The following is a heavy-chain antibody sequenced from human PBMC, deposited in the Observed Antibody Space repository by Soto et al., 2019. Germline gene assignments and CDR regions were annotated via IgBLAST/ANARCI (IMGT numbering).Heavy chain of an antibody. CDR3: AKGDY. V-gene: IGHV3-30*18. CDR2: ISYDGSNK. Sequence: QVQLVESGGGVVQPGRSLRLSCAASGFTFSSYGMHWVRQAPGKGLEWVAVISYDGSNKYYADSVKGRFTISRDNSKNTPYLQMNSLRAADTAGYYCAKGDYWGQGTLVTVSS. CDR1: GFTFSSYG. J-gene: IGHJ4*02.